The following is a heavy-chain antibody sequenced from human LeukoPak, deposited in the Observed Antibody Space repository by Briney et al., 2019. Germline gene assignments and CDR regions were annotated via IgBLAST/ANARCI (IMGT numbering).Heavy chain of an antibody. CDR1: GFTFSSYS. D-gene: IGHD4-17*01. Sequence: PGGSLRLSCAASGFTFSSYSMNWVRQAPGKGLEWVSSISSSSSYIYYADSVKGRFTISRDNAKNSLYLQMNSLRAEDTAVYYCASSDYGDYILDYWGQGTLVTVSS. CDR3: ASSDYGDYILDY. J-gene: IGHJ4*02. CDR2: ISSSSSYI. V-gene: IGHV3-21*01.